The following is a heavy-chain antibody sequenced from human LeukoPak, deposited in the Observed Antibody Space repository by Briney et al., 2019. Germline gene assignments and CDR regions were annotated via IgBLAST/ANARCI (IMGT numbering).Heavy chain of an antibody. CDR3: ARGRWSGSTGPFNY. Sequence: SETLSLTCTVSGGSISSRSYYWGWIRQPPGKGLEWIGTIYYSGSTYYNPSLKSRVTISVDTSKNQFSLKLRSVTAADTAVYYCARGRWSGSTGPFNYWGQGTLVTVSA. V-gene: IGHV4-39*01. J-gene: IGHJ4*02. CDR1: GGSISSRSYY. CDR2: IYYSGST. D-gene: IGHD4-23*01.